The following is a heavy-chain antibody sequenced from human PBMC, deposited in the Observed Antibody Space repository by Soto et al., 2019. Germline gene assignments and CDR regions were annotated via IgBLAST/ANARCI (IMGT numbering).Heavy chain of an antibody. J-gene: IGHJ6*03. CDR3: ASEIYYNGSGSDCYWYMGV. CDR2: MNPNSGNT. D-gene: IGHD3-10*01. CDR1: GYTFTSYD. V-gene: IGHV1-8*01. Sequence: ASVKVSCKASGYTFTSYDIHWVRQATGQGLEWMGWMNPNSGNTGYAQKFQGRVTMTRNTSISTAYMELSSLRSEDTAVYYCASEIYYNGSGSDCYWYMGVMGKGTTGIVAS.